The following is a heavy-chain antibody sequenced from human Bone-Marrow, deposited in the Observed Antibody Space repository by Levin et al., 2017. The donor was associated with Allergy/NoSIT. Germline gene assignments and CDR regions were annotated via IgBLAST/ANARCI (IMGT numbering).Heavy chain of an antibody. J-gene: IGHJ4*02. D-gene: IGHD2-15*01. Sequence: GGSLRLSCAASGFSFSTYAMSWVRHPPGKGLEWVSGITDNGGMTYSADSAKGRFTISRDNSKNTLYLQLNSLRAEDTAVYYCAKAEDCRGGRCQRWGANWGQGTLVIVSS. CDR2: ITDNGGMT. V-gene: IGHV3-23*01. CDR3: AKAEDCRGGRCQRWGAN. CDR1: GFSFSTYA.